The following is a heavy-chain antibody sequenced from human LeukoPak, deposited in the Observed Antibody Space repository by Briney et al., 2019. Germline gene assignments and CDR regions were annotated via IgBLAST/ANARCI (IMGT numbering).Heavy chain of an antibody. CDR2: INPNSGDT. V-gene: IGHV1-2*06. J-gene: IGHJ3*02. CDR1: GYTFTGYY. D-gene: IGHD3-22*01. Sequence: ASVKVSCKASGYTFTGYYIHWVRQAPGQGLEWMGRINPNSGDTNFAQRFQGRVTMTRDTSITTAYMELSRLRSDDTAVYYCARTYDSSGYSIYDAFDIWGQGTMVTVS. CDR3: ARTYDSSGYSIYDAFDI.